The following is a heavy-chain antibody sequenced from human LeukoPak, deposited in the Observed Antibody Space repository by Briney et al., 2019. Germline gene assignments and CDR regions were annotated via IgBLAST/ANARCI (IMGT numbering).Heavy chain of an antibody. CDR1: GFTFNKYA. J-gene: IGHJ4*02. D-gene: IGHD5-18*01. V-gene: IGHV3-48*04. Sequence: GGSLRLSCSASGFTFNKYAMNWVRQAPGKGLEWVSYISSSGSTIYYADSVKGRFTISRDNAKNSLYLQMNSLRAEDTAVYYCAREAAMDYFDYWGQGTLVTVSS. CDR3: AREAAMDYFDY. CDR2: ISSSGSTI.